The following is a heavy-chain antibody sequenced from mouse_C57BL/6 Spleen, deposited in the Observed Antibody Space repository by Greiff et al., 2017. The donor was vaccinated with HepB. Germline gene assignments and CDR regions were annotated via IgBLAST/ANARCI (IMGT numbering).Heavy chain of an antibody. V-gene: IGHV1-59*01. Sequence: QVQLQQPGAELVRPGTSVKLSCKASGYTFTSYWMHWVKQRPGQGLEWIGVIDPSDSYTNYNQKFKGKATLTVDTSSSTAYMQLSSLTSEDSAVYYCARQRTMITPFAYWGQGTLVTVSA. CDR3: ARQRTMITPFAY. D-gene: IGHD2-4*01. J-gene: IGHJ3*01. CDR2: IDPSDSYT. CDR1: GYTFTSYW.